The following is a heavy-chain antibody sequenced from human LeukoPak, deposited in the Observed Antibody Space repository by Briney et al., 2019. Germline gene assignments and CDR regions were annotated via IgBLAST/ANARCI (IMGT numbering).Heavy chain of an antibody. D-gene: IGHD3-10*01. V-gene: IGHV3-30*03. CDR2: ISFDGENE. Sequence: AGGSLRLSCAASGFTFSSYWMSWVRQAPGKGLEWVAVISFDGENEYYADSVKGRFTISRDNSKNTLYLQMNSLRVGDTAVYYCAAPHYGGSGAYYYYFYYGMDVWGQGTAVTVSS. CDR3: AAPHYGGSGAYYYYFYYGMDV. J-gene: IGHJ6*02. CDR1: GFTFSSYW.